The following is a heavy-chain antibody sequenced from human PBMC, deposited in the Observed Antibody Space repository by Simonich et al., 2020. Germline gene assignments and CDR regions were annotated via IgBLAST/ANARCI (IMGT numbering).Heavy chain of an antibody. CDR1: GSTFTGYY. CDR3: ARGGVQYYYYYMDV. V-gene: IGHV1-2*02. Sequence: QVQLVQSGAEVKKPGASVKVSCKASGSTFTGYYMHWVRKAPGQELGGRGWHKLNSSGTNEAQKCQGRVTMTRDTSISTAYMELSRLRSDDTAVYYCARGGVQYYYYYMDVWGKGTTVTVSS. J-gene: IGHJ6*03. D-gene: IGHD3-3*01. CDR2: HKLNSSGT.